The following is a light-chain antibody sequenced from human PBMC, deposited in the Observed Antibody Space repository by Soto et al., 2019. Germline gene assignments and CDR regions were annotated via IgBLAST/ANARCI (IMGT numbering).Light chain of an antibody. CDR1: SSNIGAGYY. J-gene: IGLJ2*01. CDR3: QSYDSSLSGSVV. V-gene: IGLV1-40*01. CDR2: GNS. Sequence: QSVLTQPPSVSGAPGQRVTISCTGSSSNIGAGYYVHWYQQLPGTAPKLLIYGNSNRPSGVPDRFSGSKSGTSASLAITGLQAEDEAEYYCQSYDSSLSGSVVFGGGTQLTVL.